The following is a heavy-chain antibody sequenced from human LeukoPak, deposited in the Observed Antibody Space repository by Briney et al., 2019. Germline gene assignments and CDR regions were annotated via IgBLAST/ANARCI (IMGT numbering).Heavy chain of an antibody. CDR1: GFTFGSYT. Sequence: GGSLRLSCAASGFTFGSYTMSWVRQAPGKGLEWVSAISGRDGSTHYADSVKGRFSISRDNSKNTVSLQMDSLRAEDTAQYYCAKGGDYFDTSGYYYEGYFDYWGQGTLVTVSS. CDR2: ISGRDGST. D-gene: IGHD3-22*01. CDR3: AKGGDYFDTSGYYYEGYFDY. J-gene: IGHJ4*02. V-gene: IGHV3-23*01.